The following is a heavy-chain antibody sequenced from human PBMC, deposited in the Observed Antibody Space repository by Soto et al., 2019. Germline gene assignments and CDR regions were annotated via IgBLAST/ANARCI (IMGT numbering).Heavy chain of an antibody. J-gene: IGHJ6*02. D-gene: IGHD2-2*01. CDR1: GLTFSSYA. Sequence: PGGSLRLSCAASGLTFSSYAMSWVRQAPGKGLEWVSAISGSGGSTYYTDSVKGRFTISRDNSKNTLYLEMNGLRAEDTAVYYCAKSGQSSWANMDVWGQGTTVTVSS. CDR2: ISGSGGST. CDR3: AKSGQSSWANMDV. V-gene: IGHV3-23*01.